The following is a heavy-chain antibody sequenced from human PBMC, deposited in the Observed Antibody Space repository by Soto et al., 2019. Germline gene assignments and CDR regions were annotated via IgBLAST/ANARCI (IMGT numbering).Heavy chain of an antibody. J-gene: IGHJ4*02. CDR2: IYYSGTS. V-gene: IGHV4-39*07. Sequence: SETLSLTCTVSGGPISDTSYSWGWIRQPPGEGLEWIGYIYYSGTSHYNPSLKSRVTISLDTSKNRFSLTLNSVTAADTAVYYCARAGYCGPDCYYYFDYWGQGTLVTVSS. CDR3: ARAGYCGPDCYYYFDY. CDR1: GGPISDTSYS. D-gene: IGHD2-21*02.